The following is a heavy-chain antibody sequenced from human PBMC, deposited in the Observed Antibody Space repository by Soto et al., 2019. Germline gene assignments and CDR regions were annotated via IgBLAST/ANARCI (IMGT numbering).Heavy chain of an antibody. CDR3: VRDSGTLREYNWFDY. CDR2: MYYTGTT. V-gene: IGHV4-31*03. J-gene: IGHJ4*02. Sequence: PSETLSLTCTVSGGPISGGRFYWSWIRHHPGRGLEWIGSMYYTGTTRYNPSLKSRASISVDTSKNQFSLKLDSVTPADTAAYHCVRDSGTLREYNWFDYWGQGTLVTVSS. D-gene: IGHD1-1*01. CDR1: GGPISGGRFY.